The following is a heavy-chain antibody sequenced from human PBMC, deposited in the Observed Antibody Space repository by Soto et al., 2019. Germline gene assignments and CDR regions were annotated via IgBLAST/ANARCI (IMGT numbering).Heavy chain of an antibody. CDR3: GRGRSGELVVFY. D-gene: IGHD1-7*01. CDR1: GYTFTGHY. V-gene: IGHV1-2*02. Sequence: QVQLVQSGAEVKKPGASVKVSCKASGYTFTGHYIHWVRQAPGQGPEWMGEISPVTGGAKYAQKFQGRVTMTRDTSITTVYMELTNLSPDDTAVYYWGRGRSGELVVFYWGQGTLVSVSS. CDR2: ISPVTGGA. J-gene: IGHJ4*02.